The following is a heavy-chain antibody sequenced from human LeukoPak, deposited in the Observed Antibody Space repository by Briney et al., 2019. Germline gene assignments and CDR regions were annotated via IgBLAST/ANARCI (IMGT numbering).Heavy chain of an antibody. CDR2: IYTSGST. V-gene: IGHV4-4*07. Sequence: SETLSLTCTVSGGSISSYYWSWIGQPAGKGLEWIGRIYTSGSTNYNPSLKSRVTMSVDTSKNQFSLKLSSVTAADTAVYYCARHTAMVRAYYYYYYGMDVWGQGTTVTVSS. D-gene: IGHD5-18*01. CDR3: ARHTAMVRAYYYYYYGMDV. J-gene: IGHJ6*02. CDR1: GGSISSYY.